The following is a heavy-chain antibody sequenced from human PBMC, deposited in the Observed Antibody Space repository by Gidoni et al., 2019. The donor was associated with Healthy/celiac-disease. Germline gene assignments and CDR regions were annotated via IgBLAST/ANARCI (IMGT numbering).Heavy chain of an antibody. CDR1: GFTFSNAW. Sequence: EVQLVESGGGLVKPGGSLRLSCAASGFTFSNAWMSWVRQAPGKGLEWVGRIKSKNDGGTTDYAAPVKGRFTISRDDSKNTLYLQMNSLKTEDTAVYYCTTDIDSGYDYYYYYYMDVWGKGTTVTVSS. CDR3: TTDIDSGYDYYYYYYMDV. CDR2: IKSKNDGGTT. V-gene: IGHV3-15*01. J-gene: IGHJ6*03. D-gene: IGHD5-12*01.